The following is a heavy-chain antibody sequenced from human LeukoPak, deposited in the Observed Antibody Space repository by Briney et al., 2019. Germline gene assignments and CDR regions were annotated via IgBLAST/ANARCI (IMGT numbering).Heavy chain of an antibody. Sequence: PGGSLRLSCAASGFTFSSYSMNWVRQAPGKGLEWVSSISSSSSYIYYADSVKGRFTISRDNAKNSLYLQTNSLRAEDTAVYYCARGVWFGELPKSYYYYYGMDVWGQGTTVTVSS. CDR2: ISSSSSYI. CDR3: ARGVWFGELPKSYYYYYGMDV. CDR1: GFTFSSYS. V-gene: IGHV3-21*01. J-gene: IGHJ6*02. D-gene: IGHD3-10*01.